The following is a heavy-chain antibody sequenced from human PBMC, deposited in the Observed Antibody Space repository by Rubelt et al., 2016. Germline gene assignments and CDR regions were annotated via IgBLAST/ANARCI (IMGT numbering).Heavy chain of an antibody. Sequence: QLQLQESGPGLVKPSETLSLTCNVSGGSIGSTTYYWGWIRQPPGKGLEWIGSIYYSGTTYYNPPLQSRVILSVDVSKNQFSLQLSSVTAADTAVYYCEVAGAATGSDYWGQGTLVTVSS. J-gene: IGHJ4*02. CDR1: GGSIGSTTYY. D-gene: IGHD6-13*01. CDR3: EVAGAATGSDY. CDR2: IYYSGTT. V-gene: IGHV4-39*01.